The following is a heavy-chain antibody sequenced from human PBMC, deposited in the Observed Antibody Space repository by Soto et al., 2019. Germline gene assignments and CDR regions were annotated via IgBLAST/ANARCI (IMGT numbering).Heavy chain of an antibody. D-gene: IGHD7-27*01. CDR3: AKASATGKSDGMDV. V-gene: IGHV3-23*01. CDR1: GFPFSSYA. Sequence: EVQLLESGGGLVQPGGSLRLSCVASGFPFSSYAMSWVRQTPGRGLECVSSISSGSNTYYTDSVRGRFTISRDNSKNSLYQQKSSLRADDTALYYCAKASATGKSDGMDVWGQGTTVSVSS. J-gene: IGHJ6*02. CDR2: ISSGSNT.